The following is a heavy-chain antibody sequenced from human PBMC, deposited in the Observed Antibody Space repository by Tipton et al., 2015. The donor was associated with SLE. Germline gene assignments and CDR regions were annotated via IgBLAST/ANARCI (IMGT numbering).Heavy chain of an antibody. Sequence: LSLTCTVSGGSISSSSYYWGWVRQAPGKGLEWVSVIYSGGSTYYADSVKGRFTISRHNSKNTLYLQMNSLRAEDTAVYYCARLQSWGQGTLVTVSS. V-gene: IGHV3-53*04. D-gene: IGHD4-11*01. CDR2: IYSGGST. J-gene: IGHJ4*02. CDR3: ARLQS. CDR1: GGSISSSSYY.